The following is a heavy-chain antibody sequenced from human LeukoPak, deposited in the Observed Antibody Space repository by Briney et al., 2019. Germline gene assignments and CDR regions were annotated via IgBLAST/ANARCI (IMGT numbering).Heavy chain of an antibody. Sequence: PSETLSLTCTVSGGSISSSSYYWGWIRQPPGKGLEWIGSIYYSGSTNYNPSLKSRVTISVDTSKNQFSLKLSSVTAADTAVYYCASDSWSLESGAFDIWGQGTMVTVSS. J-gene: IGHJ3*02. CDR1: GGSISSSSYY. V-gene: IGHV4-39*07. CDR2: IYYSGST. CDR3: ASDSWSLESGAFDI. D-gene: IGHD1-1*01.